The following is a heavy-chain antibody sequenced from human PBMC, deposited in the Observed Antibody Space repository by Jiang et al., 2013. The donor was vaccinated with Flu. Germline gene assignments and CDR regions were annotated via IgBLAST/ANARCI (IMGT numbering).Heavy chain of an antibody. Sequence: FSGYHWSWIRQPPGKGLEWIGEIDHSGITNYNPSLESRVIISVDTSKSQFSLKLNSVTAADAAVYYCARSSDYSDRSGYFLHYWGQGFRVTVSS. CDR1: FSGYH. V-gene: IGHV4-34*01. CDR2: IDHSGIT. CDR3: ARSSDYSDRSGYFLHY. D-gene: IGHD3-22*01. J-gene: IGHJ4*02.